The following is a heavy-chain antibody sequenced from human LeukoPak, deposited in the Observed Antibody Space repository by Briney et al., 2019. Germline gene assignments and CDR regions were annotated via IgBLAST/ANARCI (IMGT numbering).Heavy chain of an antibody. CDR3: AKVIGARPFDP. CDR2: ISGSGSSA. V-gene: IGHV3-23*01. Sequence: GGSLRLSCTASGFTFSSFAMTWVRQAPGKGLEWVSVISGSGSSAYYADSVKGQFSISRDNSKNTVYLQVNSLRVEDTAIYYCAKVIGARPFDPWGQGTLVTVSS. CDR1: GFTFSSFA. J-gene: IGHJ5*02. D-gene: IGHD6-6*01.